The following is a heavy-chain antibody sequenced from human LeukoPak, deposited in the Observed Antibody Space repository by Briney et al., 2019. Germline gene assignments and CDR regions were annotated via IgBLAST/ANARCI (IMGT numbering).Heavy chain of an antibody. J-gene: IGHJ4*02. Sequence: GGSLRLSCAASGFTFSNHAMHWVRQTPGKGLEYVSAISSDGGSTDYANSVKGRFTIYRDNSKNTLYLQMGSLRVEDMPVYYCARELAREYYFDYWGQGTLVTVSS. V-gene: IGHV3-64*01. CDR3: ARELAREYYFDY. CDR2: ISSDGGST. CDR1: GFTFSNHA.